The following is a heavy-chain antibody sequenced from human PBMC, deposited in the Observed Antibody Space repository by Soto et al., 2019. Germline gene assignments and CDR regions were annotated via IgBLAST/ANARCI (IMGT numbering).Heavy chain of an antibody. CDR3: KTGKDAAVFH. V-gene: IGHV3-21*03. CDR1: GFTFSNYN. D-gene: IGHD6-13*01. CDR2: ISSSSSYI. Sequence: PGGSLRLSCAASGFTFSNYNMNWVRQAPGKGLEWVSSISSSSSYIYYADSVKGRFTISRDDSKDTLYLQMNNLKTDDTAVYYCKTGKDAAVFHWGQENLVTVSS. J-gene: IGHJ4*02.